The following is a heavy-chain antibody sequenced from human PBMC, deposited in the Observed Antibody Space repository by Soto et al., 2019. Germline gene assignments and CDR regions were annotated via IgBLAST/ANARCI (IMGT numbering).Heavy chain of an antibody. D-gene: IGHD2-15*01. CDR3: ATMVAAASAGNLAY. CDR2: ISGSGGST. CDR1: GFTFSSYT. V-gene: IGHV3-23*01. Sequence: PGGSLRLSCAASGFTFSSYTMSWVRQAPGKGPEWVSGISGSGGSTYHADTMKGRFSISRDNSKNTLYLQMNSLRGEDTAVYYCATMVAAASAGNLAYWGQGTLVTVSS. J-gene: IGHJ4*02.